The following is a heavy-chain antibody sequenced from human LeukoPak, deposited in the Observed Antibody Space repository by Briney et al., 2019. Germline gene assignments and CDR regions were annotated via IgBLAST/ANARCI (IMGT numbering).Heavy chain of an antibody. CDR3: ARPLSGYSSSLGY. CDR2: VNSDGGST. J-gene: IGHJ4*02. CDR1: GFTFSSYW. Sequence: GGSLRLSCAASGFTFSSYWMHWVREAPGKGLVWVSRVNSDGGSTTYGDSVKGRFTISRDNAKNTLYLQMNSLRAEDTAVYYCARPLSGYSSSLGYWGQGTLVTVSS. V-gene: IGHV3-74*01. D-gene: IGHD6-6*01.